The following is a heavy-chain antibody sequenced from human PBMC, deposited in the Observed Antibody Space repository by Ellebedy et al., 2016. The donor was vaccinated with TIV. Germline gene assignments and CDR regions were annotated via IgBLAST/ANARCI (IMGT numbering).Heavy chain of an antibody. CDR2: IHDTGIT. V-gene: IGHV4-4*02. D-gene: IGHD1-1*01. Sequence: MPSETLSLTCTVSDGPFNSSHWWGWVRQPPGKGLEWMGEIHDTGITTHSPSLKSRVTVSLDKSTTQFSLKLTSVPAADTAVYYCASAGDWKLEYWGQGTLVTVSS. CDR3: ASAGDWKLEY. J-gene: IGHJ4*02. CDR1: DGPFNSSHW.